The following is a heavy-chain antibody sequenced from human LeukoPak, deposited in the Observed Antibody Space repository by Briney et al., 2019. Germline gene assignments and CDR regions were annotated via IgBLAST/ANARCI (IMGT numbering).Heavy chain of an antibody. Sequence: GGSLRLSCAASGFTFSTYAMHWVRQAPGKGLEXXSAISSNGGTTYYAHSVKGRFTISRDNSKNTLYLQMGSLRAEDMAVYYCARERYSYGCDYWGQGTLVTVSS. D-gene: IGHD5-18*01. CDR3: ARERYSYGCDY. CDR2: ISSNGGTT. J-gene: IGHJ4*02. CDR1: GFTFSTYA. V-gene: IGHV3-64*01.